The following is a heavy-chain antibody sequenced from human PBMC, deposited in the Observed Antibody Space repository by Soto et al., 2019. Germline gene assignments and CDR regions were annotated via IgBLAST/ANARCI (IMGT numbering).Heavy chain of an antibody. CDR3: ATGIIVATPYGMDV. CDR2: IDPSDSYT. J-gene: IGHJ6*02. V-gene: IGHV5-10-1*01. D-gene: IGHD5-12*01. Sequence: PGESLKISCKGSGYSFTSYWISWVRQMPGKGLEWMGRIDPSDSYTNYSPSFQGHVTISADNSISTAYLQWSSLKASDTAMYYCATGIIVATPYGMDVWGQGTTVTVSS. CDR1: GYSFTSYW.